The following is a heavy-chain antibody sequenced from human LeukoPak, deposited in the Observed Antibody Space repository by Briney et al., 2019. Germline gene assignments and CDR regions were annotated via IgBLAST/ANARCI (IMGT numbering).Heavy chain of an antibody. CDR2: ISYDGSNK. V-gene: IGHV3-30*03. Sequence: GRSLRLSCAASGFTFSSYGMHWVRQAPGKGLEWVAVISYDGSNKYYADSVKGRFTISRDNSKNTLYLQMNSLRAEDTAVYYCARALSYYYDSSGYYFDYWGQGILVTVSS. CDR1: GFTFSSYG. CDR3: ARALSYYYDSSGYYFDY. J-gene: IGHJ4*02. D-gene: IGHD3-22*01.